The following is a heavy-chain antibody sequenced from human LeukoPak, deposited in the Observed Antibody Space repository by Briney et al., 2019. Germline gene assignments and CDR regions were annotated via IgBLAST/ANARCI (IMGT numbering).Heavy chain of an antibody. CDR3: ARWYGQEVGRDYYYYRDV. J-gene: IGHJ6*03. CDR1: GFTVSSNY. D-gene: IGHD3-10*01. CDR2: IYSGGST. V-gene: IGHV3-53*01. Sequence: PGGSLRLSCAASGFTVSSNYMSWVRQAPGKWLEWVSVIYSGGSTYYADSVKGRFTISRDNSKNTLYLQMNSLRAEDTAVYYCARWYGQEVGRDYYYYRDVWGKGTTVTVSS.